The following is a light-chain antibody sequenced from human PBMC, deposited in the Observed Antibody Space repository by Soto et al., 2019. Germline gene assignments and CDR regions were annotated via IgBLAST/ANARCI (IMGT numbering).Light chain of an antibody. CDR2: GAS. V-gene: IGKV3-20*01. Sequence: EIVLTQSPGTLSLSLGERGTLSCRASQSVDSTYLTWYQQKPGQSPRLLIYGASGRATGIPDRFGGSGSGTDFTLTISRLEPEDFAVYYCQYYDTFRTFGQGTKVDIK. CDR3: QYYDTFRT. J-gene: IGKJ1*01. CDR1: QSVDSTY.